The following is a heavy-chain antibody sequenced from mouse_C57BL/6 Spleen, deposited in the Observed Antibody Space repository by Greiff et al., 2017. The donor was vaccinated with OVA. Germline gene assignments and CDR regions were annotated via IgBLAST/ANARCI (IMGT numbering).Heavy chain of an antibody. CDR2: ILPGSGST. V-gene: IGHV1-9*01. D-gene: IGHD2-3*01. CDR3: ARGNGIYDGYPWYCDV. CDR1: GYTFTGYW. J-gene: IGHJ1*03. Sequence: VQLQQSGAELMKPGASVKLSCKATGYTFTGYWIEWVKQRPGHGLEWIGEILPGSGSTNYNEKFKGKATFTADTSSNTAYMQLSSLTTEDSAIYYCARGNGIYDGYPWYCDVWGTGTTVTVSS.